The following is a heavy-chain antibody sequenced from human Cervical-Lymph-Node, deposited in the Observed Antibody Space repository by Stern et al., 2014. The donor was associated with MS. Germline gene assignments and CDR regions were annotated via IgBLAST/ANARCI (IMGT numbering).Heavy chain of an antibody. CDR2: IYQDGST. V-gene: IGHV4-59*01. D-gene: IGHD2-15*01. J-gene: IGHJ5*02. CDR3: ARVDDCSGGTCFSTSWFDP. CDR1: GGSFNNYY. Sequence: QLQLQVSGPGLVKPSEPLSLTCTVSGGSFNNYYWSWIRQPPGKGMAWIGYIYQDGSTKYNPSLKSRVTISLHTSKKQFSLRLTSVTAADTAVYYCARVDDCSGGTCFSTSWFDPWGQGTLVTVSS.